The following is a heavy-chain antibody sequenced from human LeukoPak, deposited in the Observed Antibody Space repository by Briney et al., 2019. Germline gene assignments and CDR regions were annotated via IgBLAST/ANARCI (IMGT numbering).Heavy chain of an antibody. CDR2: IYYSGST. CDR3: ARDGPNYYGSGDPHPNYYYGMDV. Sequence: SETLSLTCTVSGGSISSYYWSWIRQPPGKGLEWIGYIYYSGSTNYNPSLKSRVTISVDTSKNQFSLKLSSVTAADTAVYYCARDGPNYYGSGDPHPNYYYGMDVWGQGTTVTVSS. J-gene: IGHJ6*02. D-gene: IGHD3-10*01. CDR1: GGSISSYY. V-gene: IGHV4-59*01.